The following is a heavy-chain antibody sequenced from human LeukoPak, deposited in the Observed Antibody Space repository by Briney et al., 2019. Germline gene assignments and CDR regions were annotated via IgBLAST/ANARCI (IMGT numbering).Heavy chain of an antibody. D-gene: IGHD4-17*01. CDR3: AKSASTVTRHFDF. Sequence: GGSLRLSCAASGFSFNSFAMMWVRQAPGKGLEWVTGISGSGGPTYYADAVKGRFTISRDNSRNTLYLQMNSLRAEDTAVYYCAKSASTVTRHFDFWGQGTLVTVSS. J-gene: IGHJ4*02. CDR2: ISGSGGPT. CDR1: GFSFNSFA. V-gene: IGHV3-23*01.